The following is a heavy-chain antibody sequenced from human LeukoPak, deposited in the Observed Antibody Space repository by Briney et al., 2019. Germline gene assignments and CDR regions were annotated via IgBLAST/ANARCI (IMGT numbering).Heavy chain of an antibody. CDR1: GGSISSYY. CDR3: ARGQLLELRGFDY. J-gene: IGHJ4*02. Sequence: SETLSLTCTVSGGSISSYYWSWIRQSPGKGLEWIGYIYYSGSTNYNPSLKSRVTISVDTSKNQFSLKLSSVTAADTAVYYCARGQLLELRGFDYWGQGTLVTVPS. CDR2: IYYSGST. D-gene: IGHD1-7*01. V-gene: IGHV4-59*01.